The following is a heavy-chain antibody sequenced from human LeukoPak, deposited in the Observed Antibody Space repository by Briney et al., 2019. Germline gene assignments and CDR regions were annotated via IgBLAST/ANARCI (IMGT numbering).Heavy chain of an antibody. CDR1: GYTFTGYY. Sequence: GASVKVSCKASGYTFTGYYMHWVRQAPGQGLEWMGWMNPNSGNTGYAQKFQGRVTMTRNTSISTAYMELSSLRSEDTAVYYCARVPIVVVPAAIGGSFDPWGQGTLVTVSS. D-gene: IGHD2-2*02. CDR3: ARVPIVVVPAAIGGSFDP. CDR2: MNPNSGNT. J-gene: IGHJ5*02. V-gene: IGHV1-8*02.